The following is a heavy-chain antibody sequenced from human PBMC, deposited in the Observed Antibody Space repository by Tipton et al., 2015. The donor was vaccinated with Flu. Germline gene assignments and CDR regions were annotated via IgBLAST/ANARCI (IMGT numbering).Heavy chain of an antibody. D-gene: IGHD2-2*01. V-gene: IGHV4-4*07. Sequence: LRLSCTVSNGTISSYYWSWIRQPAGKGLEWIGRIHSSGGTNYNPSLKSRVTMSVDTSKNQFSLKVNSVTAADTAVYYCASGACSSSTCPKGGFDNWGQGKLVVVSS. J-gene: IGHJ4*02. CDR1: NGTISSYY. CDR2: IHSSGGT. CDR3: ASGACSSSTCPKGGFDN.